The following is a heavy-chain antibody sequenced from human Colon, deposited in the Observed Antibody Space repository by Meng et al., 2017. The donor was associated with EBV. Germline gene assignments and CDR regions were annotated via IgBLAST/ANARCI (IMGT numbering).Heavy chain of an antibody. J-gene: IGHJ4*02. CDR1: GGSPSGAC. D-gene: IGHD2-8*02. CDR2: IIHGGSP. V-gene: IGHV4-34*12. Sequence: QVQLQQWGAGRLKPSETLSLTCAVNGGSPSGACWNWIRQPPGKGLGWIGEIIHGGSPSYNPSLKSRVTISIDTSKNQLSLMLSSVTAADTAVYYCARRPTGIDYWGQGTLVTVSS. CDR3: ARRPTGIDY.